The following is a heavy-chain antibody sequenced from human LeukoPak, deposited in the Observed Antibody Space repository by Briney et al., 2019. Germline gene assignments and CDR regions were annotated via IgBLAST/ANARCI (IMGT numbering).Heavy chain of an antibody. CDR1: GFSFSSYS. CDR3: ARDSRQYSSSWYYFDY. CDR2: ISSSSGTI. V-gene: IGHV3-48*01. Sequence: GGSLRLSCAASGFSFSSYSMNWVRQAPRKGLEWVSYISSSSGTIYYADSVRGRFTISRDNAKNSLYLQMTTLRAEDTAVYYCARDSRQYSSSWYYFDYWGQGTLVTVSS. J-gene: IGHJ4*02. D-gene: IGHD6-13*01.